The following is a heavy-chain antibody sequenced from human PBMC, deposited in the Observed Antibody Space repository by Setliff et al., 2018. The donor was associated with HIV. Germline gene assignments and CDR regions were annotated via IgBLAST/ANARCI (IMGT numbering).Heavy chain of an antibody. V-gene: IGHV4-39*07. D-gene: IGHD4-17*01. CDR1: GASISSSSYY. CDR3: ASSTTVVTPFFDY. Sequence: SETLSLTCTVSGASISSSSYYWGWIRQPPGKGLEWIGSIYYSGSTYYNPSLKSRVTISVDTSKNQFSPKLSSVTAADTAVYYCASSTTVVTPFFDYWGQGTLVTVSS. J-gene: IGHJ4*02. CDR2: IYYSGST.